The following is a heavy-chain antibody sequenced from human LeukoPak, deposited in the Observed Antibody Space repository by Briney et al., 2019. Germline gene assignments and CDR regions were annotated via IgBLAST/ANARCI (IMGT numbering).Heavy chain of an antibody. CDR2: IIPIIGIA. D-gene: IGHD3-22*01. CDR1: GCTFTSYG. Sequence: SVKVSCKASGCTFTSYGISWVRQAPGQGLEWMGRIIPIIGIANYAQKFQGRVTITADKSTSTAYMELSSLRSEDTAVYYCARGPVTMTVADGWFDPWGQGTLVTVSS. CDR3: ARGPVTMTVADGWFDP. J-gene: IGHJ5*02. V-gene: IGHV1-69*04.